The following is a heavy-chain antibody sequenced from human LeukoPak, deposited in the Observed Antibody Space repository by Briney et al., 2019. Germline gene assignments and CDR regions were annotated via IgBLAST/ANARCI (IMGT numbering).Heavy chain of an antibody. CDR2: INTGGGT. Sequence: GGSLRLSCAASGFTFNNYAMTWIRQAPGKGLEWVSTINTGGGTYYAASVKGRFTLSRENSRNTLYLQMNNLRAEDTAVYYCARDLHEYYFDYWGQGTLVTVSS. V-gene: IGHV3-23*01. CDR1: GFTFNNYA. J-gene: IGHJ4*02. CDR3: ARDLHEYYFDY.